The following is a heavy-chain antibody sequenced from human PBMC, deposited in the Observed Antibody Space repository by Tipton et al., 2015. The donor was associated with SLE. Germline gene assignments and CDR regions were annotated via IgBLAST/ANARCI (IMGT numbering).Heavy chain of an antibody. CDR1: GGSISSGSYY. CDR3: ARDQGDLYYYYYMDV. CDR2: IYYSGST. J-gene: IGHJ6*03. Sequence: TLSLTCSVSGGSISSGSYYWSWIRQPAGKGLEWIGYIYYSGSTNYNPSLKSRVTISVDTSKNQFSLKLSSVTAADTAVYYCARDQGDLYYYYYMDVWGKGTTVTVSS. D-gene: IGHD3-10*01. V-gene: IGHV4-61*09.